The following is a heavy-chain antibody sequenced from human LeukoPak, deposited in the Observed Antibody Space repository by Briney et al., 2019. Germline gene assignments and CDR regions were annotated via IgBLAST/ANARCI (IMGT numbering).Heavy chain of an antibody. CDR1: GFTLSTFD. Sequence: PGASLRLSCAASGFTLSTFDMNWVRQAPGKGLEWVSSISSSSSYIYYADSVKGRFTISRDNAKNSLYLQMNSLRAEDTAVYYCARDKNSGYGPYFDYWGQGTLVTVSS. J-gene: IGHJ4*02. CDR2: ISSSSSYI. CDR3: ARDKNSGYGPYFDY. V-gene: IGHV3-21*01. D-gene: IGHD5-12*01.